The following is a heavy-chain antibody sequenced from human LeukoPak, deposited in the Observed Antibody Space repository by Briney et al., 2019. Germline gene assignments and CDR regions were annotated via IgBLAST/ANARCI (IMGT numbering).Heavy chain of an antibody. V-gene: IGHV3-7*01. CDR1: GFTFSSYW. D-gene: IGHD6-19*01. J-gene: IGHJ6*03. CDR3: AREVLPGIKQWLGYYYYYMDV. CDR2: IKQDGSEK. Sequence: GGSLRLSCAASGFTFSSYWMSWVRQAPGKGLEWVANIKQDGSEKYYVDSVKGRFTISRDNAKNSLYLQMNSLRAEDTAVYYCAREVLPGIKQWLGYYYYYMDVWGKGTTVTISS.